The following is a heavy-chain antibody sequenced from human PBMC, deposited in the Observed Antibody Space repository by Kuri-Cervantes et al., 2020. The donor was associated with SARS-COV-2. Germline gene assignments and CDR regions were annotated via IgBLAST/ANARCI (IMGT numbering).Heavy chain of an antibody. CDR2: MSHDGSNI. D-gene: IGHD3-16*01. CDR3: ARDWALHPDF. V-gene: IGHV3-30*04. J-gene: IGHJ4*02. Sequence: LSLTCAACGFTFSSDAMHWVRQTPGKGLEWVALMSHDGSNIYYADSVKGRFTISRDNSKDTLYLEMSSLRVEDAAVYYCARDWALHPDFRGQGTLVTVSS. CDR1: GFTFSSDA.